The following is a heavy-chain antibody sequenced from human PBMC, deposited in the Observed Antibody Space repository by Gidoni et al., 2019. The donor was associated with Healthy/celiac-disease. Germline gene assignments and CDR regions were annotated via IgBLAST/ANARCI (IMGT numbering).Heavy chain of an antibody. CDR3: ARDRKAHDSSGWLFDY. J-gene: IGHJ4*02. D-gene: IGHD3-22*01. CDR1: GGSISSSNW. Sequence: QVQLQESGPGLVKPSATLSLTCAVSGGSISSSNWGSWVRQPPGKGLELIGEIYHSGSTNYNPSLKSRVTISVDKSKNQFSLKLSSVTAADTAVYYCARDRKAHDSSGWLFDYWGQGTLVTVSS. CDR2: IYHSGST. V-gene: IGHV4-4*02.